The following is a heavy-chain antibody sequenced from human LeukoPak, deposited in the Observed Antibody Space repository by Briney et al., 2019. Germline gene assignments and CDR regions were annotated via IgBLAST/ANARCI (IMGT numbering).Heavy chain of an antibody. CDR1: GFTFSSYW. CDR2: INSDGSST. Sequence: PGGSLRLSCAASGFTFSSYWMHWVRQAPGKGLEWVSCINSDGSSTSYADSVKGRFTISRDNAKNTLYLQMNSLRAEDTAVYYCAKAVGYCSGGSCFRALDVWGQGTTVTVSS. D-gene: IGHD2-15*01. V-gene: IGHV3-74*01. J-gene: IGHJ6*02. CDR3: AKAVGYCSGGSCFRALDV.